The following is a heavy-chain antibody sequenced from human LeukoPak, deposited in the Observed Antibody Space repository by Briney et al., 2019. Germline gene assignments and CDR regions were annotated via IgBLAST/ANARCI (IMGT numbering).Heavy chain of an antibody. CDR3: ARGRGYYDSSGYPY. J-gene: IGHJ4*02. CDR2: INHSGST. D-gene: IGHD3-22*01. Sequence: PSETLSLTCAVYGGSFSGYYWTWIRQPPGKGLEWIGEINHSGSTNYNPSLKSRVTISVDTSRNQFSLKLSSVTAADTAVYYCARGRGYYDSSGYPYWGQGTLVTVSS. V-gene: IGHV4-34*01. CDR1: GGSFSGYY.